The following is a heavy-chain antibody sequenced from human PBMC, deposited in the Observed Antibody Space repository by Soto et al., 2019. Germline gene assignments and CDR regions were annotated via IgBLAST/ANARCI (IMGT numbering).Heavy chain of an antibody. J-gene: IGHJ4*02. V-gene: IGHV2-5*02. CDR2: IYWDDDK. Sequence: QITLKESGPTLVKPTQTLTLTCTFSGFSLSTSGVGVGWIRQPPGKALEWLALIYWDDDKRYSPSLKSRLTIPKDTSKNPVVLTMTNMDPVDTATYYCAHLILTISPRPADNPPDYWGQGTLVTVSS. CDR1: GFSLSTSGVG. CDR3: AHLILTISPRPADNPPDY. D-gene: IGHD3-3*01.